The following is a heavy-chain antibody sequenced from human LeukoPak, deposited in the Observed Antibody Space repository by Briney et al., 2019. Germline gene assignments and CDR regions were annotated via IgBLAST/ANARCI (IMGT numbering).Heavy chain of an antibody. Sequence: SETLSLTCTVCGGSISSSSYYWGWIRQPPGKGLEWIGSFYSSGSTYYNPSLKSRVTISVDTSKTQFSLKLSSVTAADTAVYYCATTGRYWYFDLWGRGTLVTVSS. V-gene: IGHV4-39*01. J-gene: IGHJ2*01. CDR3: ATTGRYWYFDL. D-gene: IGHD4-11*01. CDR1: GGSISSSSYY. CDR2: FYSSGST.